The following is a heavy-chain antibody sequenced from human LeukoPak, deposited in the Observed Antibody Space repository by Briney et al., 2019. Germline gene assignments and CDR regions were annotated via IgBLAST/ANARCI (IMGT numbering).Heavy chain of an antibody. J-gene: IGHJ4*02. Sequence: GGSLTPSCAASGFTSSSIATSWVRQAPDNGLEWVSTISGSGGGTYYADSVKGRFPISRDASKNTLYLQMNSLRAEVTAVYYCARDVRYWGGGALVTVSS. V-gene: IGHV3-23*01. CDR2: ISGSGGGT. CDR3: ARDVRY. CDR1: GFTSSSIA.